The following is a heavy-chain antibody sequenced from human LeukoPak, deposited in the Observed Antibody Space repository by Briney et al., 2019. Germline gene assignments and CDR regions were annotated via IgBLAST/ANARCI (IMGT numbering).Heavy chain of an antibody. D-gene: IGHD3-10*01. J-gene: IGHJ4*02. V-gene: IGHV3-21*01. CDR2: ISSSTSYI. CDR3: ARLQGPDYYGSGRHPFDY. Sequence: GGSLRLSCAASGFTFSNYSMNWVRQAPGKGLEWVSSISSSTSYIYYADSVKGRFTISRDNAKNSLHLQMNSLRAEDTAVYYCARLQGPDYYGSGRHPFDYWGQGTLVTVSS. CDR1: GFTFSNYS.